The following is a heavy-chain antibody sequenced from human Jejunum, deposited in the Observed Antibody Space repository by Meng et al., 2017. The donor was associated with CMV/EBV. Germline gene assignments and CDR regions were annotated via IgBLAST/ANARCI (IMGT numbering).Heavy chain of an antibody. J-gene: IGHJ4*02. V-gene: IGHV3-23*01. CDR2: ISGGGVST. CDR3: AKETTFGTAVGSFIDY. Sequence: SGFPFTTYAMTWVRQAPGMGLEWVSSISGGGVSTYYADFVKGRFTISRDNSKNTLFLEINSLRAEDTAVYYCAKETTFGTAVGSFIDYWGQGTLVTVSS. CDR1: GFPFTTYA. D-gene: IGHD6-13*01.